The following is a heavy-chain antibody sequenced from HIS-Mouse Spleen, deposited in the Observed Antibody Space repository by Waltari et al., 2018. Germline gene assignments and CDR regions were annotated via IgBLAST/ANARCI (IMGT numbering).Heavy chain of an antibody. Sequence: QLQLQESGPGLVKPSETLSLTCTVSGGSISSSSYYWGWIRQPPGKGLGWIGSIYYSGSTYYNPALKRRVTIAGDTSKNQFSLKLSSVTAADTAVYYCAREIPYSSSWYDWYFDLWGRGTLVTVSS. CDR2: IYYSGST. CDR3: AREIPYSSSWYDWYFDL. CDR1: GGSISSSSYY. J-gene: IGHJ2*01. D-gene: IGHD6-13*01. V-gene: IGHV4-39*07.